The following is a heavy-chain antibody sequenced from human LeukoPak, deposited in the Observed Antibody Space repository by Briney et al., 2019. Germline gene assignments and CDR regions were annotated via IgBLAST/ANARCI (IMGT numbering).Heavy chain of an antibody. J-gene: IGHJ5*02. D-gene: IGHD3-22*01. CDR2: MYYSGST. CDR3: ARPYYYDSRIDP. Sequence: SETLSLPCTVSGASISSGDYYWSWIRQPPGKGLEWIAYMYYSGSTYYNPSLKSRVTMSADTSKNQLSLKLSSVTAADTAVYYCARPYYYDSRIDPWGQGILVTVSS. V-gene: IGHV4-30-4*01. CDR1: GASISSGDYY.